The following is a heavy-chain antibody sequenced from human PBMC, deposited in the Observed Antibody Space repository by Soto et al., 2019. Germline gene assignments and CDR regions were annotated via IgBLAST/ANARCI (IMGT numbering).Heavy chain of an antibody. V-gene: IGHV3-48*02. J-gene: IGHJ6*02. CDR3: ARDRGYSNPNYYYYYGMDV. CDR2: ISSSSSTI. CDR1: GFTFSIYI. Sequence: GGSLRLSCAASGFTFSIYIMNWVRQAPGKGLEWVSYISSSSSTIYYADSLKGRFTISRDNAKNSLYLQMNSLRDEDTAVYYCARDRGYSNPNYYYYYGMDVWAQGTTVTVSS. D-gene: IGHD4-4*01.